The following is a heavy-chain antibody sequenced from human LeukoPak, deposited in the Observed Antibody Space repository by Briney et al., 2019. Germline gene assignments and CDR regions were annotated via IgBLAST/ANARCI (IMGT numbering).Heavy chain of an antibody. J-gene: IGHJ4*02. CDR2: ISGSGGST. Sequence: GGSLRLSCAASGFTFSSYAMSWARQAPGKGLEWVSAISGSGGSTYYADSVKGRFTISRDNSKNTLYLQMNSLRAEGSAVYYCAKPGPSHGLDYWGQGTLVTVSS. V-gene: IGHV3-23*01. D-gene: IGHD2-2*01. CDR1: GFTFSSYA. CDR3: AKPGPSHGLDY.